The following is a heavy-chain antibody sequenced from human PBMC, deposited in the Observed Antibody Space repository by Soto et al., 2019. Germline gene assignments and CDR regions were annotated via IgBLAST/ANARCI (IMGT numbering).Heavy chain of an antibody. CDR3: ARGGYSGYDYLYYYGMDV. V-gene: IGHV4-30-2*01. CDR2: IYHSGST. D-gene: IGHD5-12*01. J-gene: IGHJ6*02. Sequence: QLQLQESGSGLVKPSQTLSLTCAVSGGSISSGCYSWSWIRQPPGEGLEWIGYIYHSGSTYYHPSLKSRVTISVDRSKNQFSLKLSSVTAADTAVYYCARGGYSGYDYLYYYGMDVWGQGTTVTVSS. CDR1: GGSISSGCYS.